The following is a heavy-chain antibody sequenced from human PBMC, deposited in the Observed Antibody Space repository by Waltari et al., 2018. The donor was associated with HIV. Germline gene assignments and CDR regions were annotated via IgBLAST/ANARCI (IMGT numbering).Heavy chain of an antibody. V-gene: IGHV3-53*05. J-gene: IGHJ5*02. CDR2: LYVDGTS. CDR1: NLRVVDNY. CDR3: TKGVKFYGP. Sequence: EVQVVTTGGRLVLPGGSRRLSCTDSNLRVVDNYINWVRQTPGPGLEWVSVLYVDGTSHYSDSVRGRFIVSRDKSKNTVFLQMNYLIVEDTALYFCTKGVKFYGPWGQGTQVTVSP. D-gene: IGHD2-21*01.